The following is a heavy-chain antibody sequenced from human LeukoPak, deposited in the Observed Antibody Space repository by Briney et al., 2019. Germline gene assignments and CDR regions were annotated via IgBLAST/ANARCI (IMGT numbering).Heavy chain of an antibody. CDR1: GYRFTSYW. V-gene: IGHV5-51*01. CDR3: ARNRDSDY. CDR2: IYPGDSAT. Sequence: GESLQISCQASGYRFTSYWIGWVRQLPGKGLEWMGIIYPGDSATRYSPSFQGQVTISADKSISTAYLQWSSLKASDTAMYYCARNRDSDYWGQGTLVTVSS. D-gene: IGHD2/OR15-2a*01. J-gene: IGHJ4*02.